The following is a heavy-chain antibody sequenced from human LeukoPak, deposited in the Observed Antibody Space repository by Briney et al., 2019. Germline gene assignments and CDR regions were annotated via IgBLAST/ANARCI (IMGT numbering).Heavy chain of an antibody. J-gene: IGHJ4*02. D-gene: IGHD5-12*01. CDR3: AKEAWLTGWNYYFDY. V-gene: IGHV3-23*01. Sequence: GGSLRLSCAAYGFTFSSYAMSWVRQAPGKGLEWVAAISGSGGSTYYADSVKGRFTISRDNSKNTLYLQMNSLRAEDTAVYYCAKEAWLTGWNYYFDYWGQGTLVTVSS. CDR2: ISGSGGST. CDR1: GFTFSSYA.